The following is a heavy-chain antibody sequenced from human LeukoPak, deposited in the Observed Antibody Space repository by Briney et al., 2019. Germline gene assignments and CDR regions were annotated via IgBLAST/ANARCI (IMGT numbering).Heavy chain of an antibody. CDR3: ARGVMITFGGAPGAFDI. CDR2: IYTSGSI. J-gene: IGHJ3*02. V-gene: IGHV4-4*07. CDR1: GFTFSSYW. D-gene: IGHD3-16*01. Sequence: GSLRLSCADSGFTFSSYWMSWIRQAPGKGLEWIGRIYTSGSINYNPSLKSRVTMSVDTSKNQFSLKLSSVTAADTAVYYCARGVMITFGGAPGAFDIWGQGTMVTVSS.